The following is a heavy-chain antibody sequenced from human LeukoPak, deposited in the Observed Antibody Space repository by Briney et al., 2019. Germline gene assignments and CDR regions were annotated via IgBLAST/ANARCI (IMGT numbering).Heavy chain of an antibody. CDR3: ATITGTTLAY. Sequence: SETLSLTCTVSGGSISSYYWSWIRQPPGKRLEWIGYIYYSGSTNYNPSLKSRVTISVDTSKNQFSLKLSSVTAADTAVYYCATITGTTLAYWGQGTLVTVSS. CDR2: IYYSGST. J-gene: IGHJ4*02. V-gene: IGHV4-59*01. D-gene: IGHD1-20*01. CDR1: GGSISSYY.